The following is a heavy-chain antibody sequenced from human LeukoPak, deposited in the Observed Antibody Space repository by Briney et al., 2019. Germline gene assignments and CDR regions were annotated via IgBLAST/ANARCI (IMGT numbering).Heavy chain of an antibody. J-gene: IGHJ4*02. CDR2: ITWNSGRI. Sequence: PGGSLRLSCAASGFTFDDYAMHWVRQAPGKGLEWVSGITWNSGRIDYADSVKGRFTISRDNAKNSLYLQMNSLRAEDTALYYCAKSKASFSATETSFDYWGQGTLVTVSS. V-gene: IGHV3-9*01. CDR1: GFTFDDYA. D-gene: IGHD1-1*01. CDR3: AKSKASFSATETSFDY.